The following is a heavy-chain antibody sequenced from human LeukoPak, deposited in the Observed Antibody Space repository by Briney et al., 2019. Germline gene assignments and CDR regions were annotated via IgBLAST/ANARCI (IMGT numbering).Heavy chain of an antibody. CDR1: GFTFSSYA. Sequence: GGSLRLSCAASGFTFSSYAMSWVRQAPGKGLEWVSAISGSGGSTYYADSVKGRFTISRDNSKNTLYLQMNSLRAEDTAVYHCARRIARYLVNYYYHSMDVWGQGTTVTVSS. CDR2: ISGSGGST. J-gene: IGHJ6*02. D-gene: IGHD3-16*02. V-gene: IGHV3-23*01. CDR3: ARRIARYLVNYYYHSMDV.